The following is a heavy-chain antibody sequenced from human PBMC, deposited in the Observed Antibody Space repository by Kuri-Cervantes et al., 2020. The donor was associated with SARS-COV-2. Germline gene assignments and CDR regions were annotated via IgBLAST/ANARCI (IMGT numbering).Heavy chain of an antibody. CDR1: GYSFTSYW. Sequence: KVSCKGSGYSFTSYWIGWVRQMPGKGLEWMGIIYPGDSNTRYSPSFQGQVTISADKSISTAYLQWSSLKASDTAMYYCARHASSSWNYWGQGTLVTVSS. D-gene: IGHD6-13*01. CDR2: IYPGDSNT. V-gene: IGHV5-51*01. J-gene: IGHJ4*02. CDR3: ARHASSSWNY.